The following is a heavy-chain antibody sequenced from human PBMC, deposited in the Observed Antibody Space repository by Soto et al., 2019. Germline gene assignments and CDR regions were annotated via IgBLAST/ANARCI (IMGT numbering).Heavy chain of an antibody. J-gene: IGHJ6*02. CDR3: ARDLWGYCGTDCYPLDV. CDR2: IYHSGST. Sequence: PSETLSLTCAVSGGSISSGGYSWSWIRQPPGKGLEWIGYIYHSGSTYYNLSLKSRVTISVDTSKNQFSLKLNSVTAADTAVYYCARDLWGYCGTDCYPLDVWGQGTTVTVSS. CDR1: GGSISSGGYS. V-gene: IGHV4-30-2*01. D-gene: IGHD2-21*02.